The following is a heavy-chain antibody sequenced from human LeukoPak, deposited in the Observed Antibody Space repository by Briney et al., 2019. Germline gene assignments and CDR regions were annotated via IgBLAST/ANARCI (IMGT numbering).Heavy chain of an antibody. CDR3: ARDPIPETTVTNWFDP. CDR1: RYTFTSYY. CDR2: INPSGGST. D-gene: IGHD4-11*01. V-gene: IGHV1-46*01. J-gene: IGHJ5*02. Sequence: ASAKVSCKASRYTFTSYYMHWVRQAPGQGLEWMGIINPSGGSTSYAQKFQGRVTMTRDTSTSTVYMELSSLRSEDTAVYYCARDPIPETTVTNWFDPWGQGTLVTVSS.